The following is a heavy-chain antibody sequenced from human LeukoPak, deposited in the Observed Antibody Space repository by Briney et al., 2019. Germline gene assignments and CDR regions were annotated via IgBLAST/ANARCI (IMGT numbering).Heavy chain of an antibody. D-gene: IGHD6-19*01. CDR3: AKGGSGWRNWYFDL. CDR2: ISYDGSNK. CDR1: GFTFSSYG. V-gene: IGHV3-30*18. Sequence: PLRLSCLASGFTFSSYGMHWVRQAPGKGVGGVAVISYDGSNKYYSDSVKGRFTISRDNSKNTLYLQLNSLRAEDTAVFYCAKGGSGWRNWYFDLWGRGTLVTVSS. J-gene: IGHJ2*01.